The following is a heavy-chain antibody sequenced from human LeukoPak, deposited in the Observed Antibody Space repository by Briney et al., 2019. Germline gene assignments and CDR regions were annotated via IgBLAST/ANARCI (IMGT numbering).Heavy chain of an antibody. V-gene: IGHV4-34*01. CDR3: ARGRGGITMVRGVIPGDY. D-gene: IGHD3-10*01. Sequence: SETLSLTCAVYGGSFSGYYWSWIRQPPGKELEWIGEINHSGSTNYNPSLKSRVTISVDTSKNQFSLKLSSVTAADTAVYYCARGRGGITMVRGVIPGDYWGQGTLVTVSS. CDR2: INHSGST. CDR1: GGSFSGYY. J-gene: IGHJ4*02.